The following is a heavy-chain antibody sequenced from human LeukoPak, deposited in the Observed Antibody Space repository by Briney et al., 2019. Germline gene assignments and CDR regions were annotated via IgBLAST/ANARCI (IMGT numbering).Heavy chain of an antibody. J-gene: IGHJ4*02. V-gene: IGHV6-1*01. CDR1: GDSVSSNSAP. CDR3: ARSHNWGFDY. D-gene: IGHD7-27*01. CDR2: TKYRSKWYN. Sequence: SQTLSLTCAISGDSVSSNSAPWNWIRQSPSRGLEWLGKTKYRSKWYNDYAVSLKGRLTVNPDTSKNQFSLQLNSVTPEDTAVYYCARSHNWGFDYWGQGTLVTVSS.